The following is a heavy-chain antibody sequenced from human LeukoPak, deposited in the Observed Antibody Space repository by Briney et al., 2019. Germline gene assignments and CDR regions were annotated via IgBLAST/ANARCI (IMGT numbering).Heavy chain of an antibody. CDR1: GYTFTSYG. CDR3: AFNSDPNYYYYGMDV. D-gene: IGHD2-21*01. V-gene: IGHV1-18*01. Sequence: ASVKVSCKASGYTFTSYGISWLRQAPGQGLEWMGWISAYIGNTNYAQKLQGRVTMTTDTSTSTAYMELRSLRSDDTAVYYCAFNSDPNYYYYGMDVWGQGTTVTVSS. J-gene: IGHJ6*02. CDR2: ISAYIGNT.